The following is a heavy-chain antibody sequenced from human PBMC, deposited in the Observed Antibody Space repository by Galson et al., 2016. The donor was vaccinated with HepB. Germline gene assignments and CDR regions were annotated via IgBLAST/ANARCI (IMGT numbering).Heavy chain of an antibody. D-gene: IGHD3-16*02. Sequence: SVKVSCKASGYTFSDYGISWVRQAPGQGLEWVGWISGYSGNIEYAQKFQGRVTLTTSTRTANMELRSLRSDDTAVYYCAEVVLFDYVGGNYRRGYRYGLDVWGQGTTVTVTS. J-gene: IGHJ6*02. V-gene: IGHV1-18*01. CDR3: AEVVLFDYVGGNYRRGYRYGLDV. CDR1: GYTFSDYG. CDR2: ISGYSGNI.